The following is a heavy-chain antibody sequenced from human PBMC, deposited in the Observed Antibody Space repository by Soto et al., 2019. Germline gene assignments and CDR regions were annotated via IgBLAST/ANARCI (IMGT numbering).Heavy chain of an antibody. CDR2: ITSGGDT. Sequence: GGSLRLSCATSGFTFSGYSMTWVRQAPGKGLNWVSAITSGGDTFFADSVKGRFTISRDHSKNTFYLQMNSLTAEDTAVYYCAKGQRSGAFRFFFDYWGQGTLVTVSS. J-gene: IGHJ4*02. CDR3: AKGQRSGAFRFFFDY. D-gene: IGHD1-26*01. CDR1: GFTFSGYS. V-gene: IGHV3-23*01.